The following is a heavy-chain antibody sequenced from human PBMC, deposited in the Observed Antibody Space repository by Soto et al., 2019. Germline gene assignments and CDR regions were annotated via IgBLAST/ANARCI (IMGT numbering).Heavy chain of an antibody. CDR3: GRRARDHYYVDV. J-gene: IGHJ6*03. Sequence: EVQLEESGGGLVQPGGSLRLSCAASGFTFSSYWMHWVRQAPGEGLVWVSRIRSDGSPTNYADSVKGRFTISRDNAKNTLYLQMNRLRAEDTAMYDRGRRARDHYYVDVWGKGTTVTVSS. V-gene: IGHV3-74*01. CDR2: IRSDGSPT. CDR1: GFTFSSYW.